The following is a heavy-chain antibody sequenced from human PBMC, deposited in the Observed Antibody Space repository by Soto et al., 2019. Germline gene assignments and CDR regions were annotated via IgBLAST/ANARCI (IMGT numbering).Heavy chain of an antibody. CDR3: ARYGSGSHYHFDY. J-gene: IGHJ4*02. D-gene: IGHD3-10*01. CDR1: GGSIGSDDYY. CDR2: IYYSGST. V-gene: IGHV4-31*03. Sequence: SETLSLTCTVSGGSIGSDDYYWSWIRQHPGKGLEWIGYIYYSGSTHYNPSLKSRGTISVDTSNNQFSLKLTSVTAADTAVYYCARYGSGSHYHFDYWGQGTLVTVSS.